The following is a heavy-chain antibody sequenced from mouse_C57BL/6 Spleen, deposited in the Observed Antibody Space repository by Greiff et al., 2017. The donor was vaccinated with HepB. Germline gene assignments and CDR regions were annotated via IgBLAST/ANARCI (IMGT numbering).Heavy chain of an antibody. CDR3: ARHYGSSPS. CDR2: IDPSDSYT. V-gene: IGHV1-50*01. CDR1: GYTFTSYW. J-gene: IGHJ1*03. D-gene: IGHD1-1*01. Sequence: VQLQQSGAELVKPGASVKLSCKASGYTFTSYWMQWVKQRPGQGLEWIGEIDPSDSYTNYNQKFKGKATLTVDTSSSTAYMQLSSLTSEDSAVYYCARHYGSSPSWGTGTTVTVSS.